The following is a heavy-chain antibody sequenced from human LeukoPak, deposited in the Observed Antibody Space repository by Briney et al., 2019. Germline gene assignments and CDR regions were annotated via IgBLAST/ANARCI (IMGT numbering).Heavy chain of an antibody. CDR3: ASFRGDNSGYLGLEN. Sequence: PSETLSLTCTVSGGSISSYYWSWIRQPPGKGLEWIGYIYYSGSSNYNPSLKSRVTISVDTSKNQFSLKLSSVTAADTAVFYCASFRGDNSGYLGLENWGQGTLVTVSS. CDR1: GGSISSYY. CDR2: IYYSGSS. V-gene: IGHV4-59*01. J-gene: IGHJ4*02. D-gene: IGHD3-22*01.